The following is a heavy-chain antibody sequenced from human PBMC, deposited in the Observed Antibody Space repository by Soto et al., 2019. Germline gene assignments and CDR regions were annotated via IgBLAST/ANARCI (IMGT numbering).Heavy chain of an antibody. Sequence: EASVKVSCKASGYTFTSYGISWVRQAPGQGLEWMGWISAYNGNTNYAQKLQGRVTMTTDTSTSTAYMELRSLRSDDTAVYYCARDFWSGYYSGYYYGMDVWGQGTTVTVSS. CDR1: GYTFTSYG. CDR2: ISAYNGNT. V-gene: IGHV1-18*04. CDR3: ARDFWSGYYSGYYYGMDV. D-gene: IGHD3-3*01. J-gene: IGHJ6*02.